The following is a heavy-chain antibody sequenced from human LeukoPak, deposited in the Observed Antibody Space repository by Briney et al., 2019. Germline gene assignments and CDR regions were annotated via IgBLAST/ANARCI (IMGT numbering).Heavy chain of an antibody. D-gene: IGHD3-10*01. V-gene: IGHV7-4-1*02. J-gene: IGHJ4*02. Sequence: AAVKVSCKASGYIFTSYVMNWVRQAPGQGLEWMGWINTNTGNPTYAQGFTGRFVFSLDTSVSTAYLQISSLKAEDTAVYYCARDGGFGVHYYWGQGTLVTVSS. CDR2: INTNTGNP. CDR3: ARDGGFGVHYY. CDR1: GYIFTSYV.